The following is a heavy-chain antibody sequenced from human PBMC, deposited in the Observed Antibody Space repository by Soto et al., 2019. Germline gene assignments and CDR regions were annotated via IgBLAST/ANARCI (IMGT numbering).Heavy chain of an antibody. Sequence: QVQLQESGPGLVKPSETLSLTCTVSGGSISSYYWSWIRQPPGKGLEWIGYIYYSGSTNYNPSLKSRVTITVDTSKDQFSLKLSPVTGADTAVYFCAGNYYGHYYYYGMDVWGQGTTVTVSS. J-gene: IGHJ6*02. CDR3: AGNYYGHYYYYGMDV. CDR1: GGSISSYY. D-gene: IGHD1-26*01. V-gene: IGHV4-59*08. CDR2: IYYSGST.